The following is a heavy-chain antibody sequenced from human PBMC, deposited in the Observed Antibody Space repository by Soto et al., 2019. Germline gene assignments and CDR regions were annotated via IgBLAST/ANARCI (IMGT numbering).Heavy chain of an antibody. CDR3: ARDFSEIVMVPAPSADAFDI. J-gene: IGHJ3*02. D-gene: IGHD2-2*01. CDR1: GFTFSSYW. V-gene: IGHV3-74*01. CDR2: INSDGSST. Sequence: PGGSLRLSCAASGFTFSSYWMHWVRQAPGKGLVWVSRINSDGSSTSYADSVKGRFTISRDNAKNTLYLQMNRLGAEDTAVYYCARDFSEIVMVPAPSADAFDIWGQGTMVTVSS.